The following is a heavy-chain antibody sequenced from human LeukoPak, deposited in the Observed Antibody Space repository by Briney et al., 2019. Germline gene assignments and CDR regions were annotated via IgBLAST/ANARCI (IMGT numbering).Heavy chain of an antibody. Sequence: SETLSLTCAVYGGSFSGYYWSWIRQPPGKGLEWIGYIYYSGSTYYNPSLKSRVTISVDTSKNQFSLKLSSVTAADTAVYYCAVHYFGVTYFDYWGQGTLVTVSS. V-gene: IGHV4-59*06. CDR3: AVHYFGVTYFDY. CDR2: IYYSGST. J-gene: IGHJ4*02. CDR1: GGSFSGYY. D-gene: IGHD3-3*01.